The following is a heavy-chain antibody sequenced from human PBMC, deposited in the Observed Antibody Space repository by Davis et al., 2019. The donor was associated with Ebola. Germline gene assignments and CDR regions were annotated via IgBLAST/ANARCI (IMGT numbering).Heavy chain of an antibody. CDR1: GFTFSSYG. CDR2: IDGGGDAT. CDR3: AREEGLRFLEYLHGGKDYFDY. V-gene: IGHV3-21*01. Sequence: PGGSLRLSCASSGFTFSSYGMHWVRQAPGKGLEWVSAIDGGGDATYYADSVKGRFTISRDNAKNSLYLQMNSLRAEDTAVYYCAREEGLRFLEYLHGGKDYFDYWGQGTLVTVSS. J-gene: IGHJ4*02. D-gene: IGHD3-3*01.